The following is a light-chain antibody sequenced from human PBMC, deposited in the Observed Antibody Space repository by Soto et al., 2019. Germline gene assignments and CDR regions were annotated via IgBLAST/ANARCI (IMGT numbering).Light chain of an antibody. V-gene: IGLV1-44*01. CDR2: DND. CDR1: GSNIGRDT. J-gene: IGLJ3*02. Sequence: QAVVNQPPSASGTPGQRVTISCSGSGSNIGRDTVNWYQQLPATAPKLLIFDNDQRPSGVPERFSGSKSGTSASLAISGLQSEDEADYYCAAWDDSLNAWVFGGGTKL. CDR3: AAWDDSLNAWV.